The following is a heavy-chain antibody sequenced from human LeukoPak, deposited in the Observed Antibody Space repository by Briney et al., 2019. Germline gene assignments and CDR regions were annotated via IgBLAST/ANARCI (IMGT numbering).Heavy chain of an antibody. CDR3: AKIGRSYDFWTGYYEEEVDYMDV. Sequence: PGRSLRLSCAASGFTFSSYAMHWVRQAPGKGLEWVAVMSYDGSNKYYADSVKGRFTISRDNSKNTLYLQMNSLRAEDTAVYYCAKIGRSYDFWTGYYEEEVDYMDVWGKGTTVTVSS. J-gene: IGHJ6*03. CDR2: MSYDGSNK. D-gene: IGHD3-3*01. V-gene: IGHV3-30*04. CDR1: GFTFSSYA.